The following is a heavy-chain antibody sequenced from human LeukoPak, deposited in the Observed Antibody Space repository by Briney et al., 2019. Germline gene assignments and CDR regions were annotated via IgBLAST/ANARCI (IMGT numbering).Heavy chain of an antibody. Sequence: ASVKVSCKVSGYTLTELSMHWVRQAPGKGLEWMGGFEPEDGETIYAQKFQGRVTMTEDTSTDTAYMELSSLRSEDTAVYYCATGGGSSWFGNFDYWGQGTLVTVSS. D-gene: IGHD6-13*01. J-gene: IGHJ4*02. CDR1: GYTLTELS. CDR2: FEPEDGET. V-gene: IGHV1-24*01. CDR3: ATGGGSSWFGNFDY.